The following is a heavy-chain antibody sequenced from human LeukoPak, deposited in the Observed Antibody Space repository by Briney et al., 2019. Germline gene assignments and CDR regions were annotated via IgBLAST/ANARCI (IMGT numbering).Heavy chain of an antibody. CDR3: ASGPLIAVAGTSYFDY. CDR1: GGTFSSYA. CDR2: IIPIFGTA. D-gene: IGHD6-19*01. J-gene: IGHJ4*02. Sequence: SVKVSCKASGGTFSSYAISWVRQAPGQGLEWMGGIIPIFGTANYAQKFQGRVTITTDVSTRAAYMELSGQRSEATAVYYCASGPLIAVAGTSYFDYWGQGTLVTVSS. V-gene: IGHV1-69*05.